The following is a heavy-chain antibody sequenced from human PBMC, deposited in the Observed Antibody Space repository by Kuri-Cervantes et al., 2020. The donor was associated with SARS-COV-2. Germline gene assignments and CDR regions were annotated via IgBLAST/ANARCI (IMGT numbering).Heavy chain of an antibody. Sequence: ASVKVSCKASGYTFTSYYMHWVRQAPGQGLEWMGIINPSGGSTSYAQKFQGRVTMTRDTPTSTVYMALSSLRSEYTAVYYCARDGTEVLQYQLPHYYYYMDVWGKGTTVTVSS. D-gene: IGHD2-2*01. V-gene: IGHV1-46*01. CDR1: GYTFTSYY. CDR2: INPSGGST. J-gene: IGHJ6*03. CDR3: ARDGTEVLQYQLPHYYYYMDV.